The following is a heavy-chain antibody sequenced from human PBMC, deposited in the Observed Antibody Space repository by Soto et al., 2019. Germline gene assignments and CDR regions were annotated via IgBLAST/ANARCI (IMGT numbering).Heavy chain of an antibody. CDR2: IGTADDT. CDR1: GSTLSNYD. J-gene: IGHJ3*01. D-gene: IGHD1-20*01. Sequence: EVQLVGSGGGLVQPWGSLRLSCAASGSTLSNYDMHWVRQVAGKGLEWVSAIGTADDTYYAGSVKGRFTISRENAKNSLYLQMNSLRAEDTAVYYCAREWITPATWDALDVWGQGTMVTVSS. V-gene: IGHV3-13*04. CDR3: AREWITPATWDALDV.